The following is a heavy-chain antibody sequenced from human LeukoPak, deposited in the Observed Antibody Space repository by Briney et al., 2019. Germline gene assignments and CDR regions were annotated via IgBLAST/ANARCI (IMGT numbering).Heavy chain of an antibody. V-gene: IGHV4-30-2*01. CDR1: GGSISSGGYS. J-gene: IGHJ4*02. CDR3: AALYSSGWYYFDY. Sequence: SETLSLTCTVSGGSISSGGYSWSWIRQPPGKGLEWLGYIYHSGSTYYNPSLKSRVTISVDRSKNQFSLKLSSVTAADTAVYYCAALYSSGWYYFDYWGQGTLVTVSS. D-gene: IGHD6-19*01. CDR2: IYHSGST.